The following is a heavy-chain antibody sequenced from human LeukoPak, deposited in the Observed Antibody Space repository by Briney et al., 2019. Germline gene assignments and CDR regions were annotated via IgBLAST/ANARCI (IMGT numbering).Heavy chain of an antibody. Sequence: ASVKVSCKASGGTFSSFAISWVRQAPGQGLEWMGWINPNSGGTNYAQKFQGRVTMTRDTSISTAYMELSRLRSDDTAVYYCARGPRPLIGYYYYYYMDVWGKGTTVTVSS. CDR1: GGTFSSFA. V-gene: IGHV1-2*02. CDR3: ARGPRPLIGYYYYYYMDV. CDR2: INPNSGGT. J-gene: IGHJ6*03.